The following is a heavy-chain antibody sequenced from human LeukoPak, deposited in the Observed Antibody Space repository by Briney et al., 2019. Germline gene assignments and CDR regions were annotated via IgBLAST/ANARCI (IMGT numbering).Heavy chain of an antibody. CDR3: ARGRLRTITVTTGS. Sequence: GGSLRLSCAASGFTFSNYWMSWVRQAPGKGLEWVADIKYDGSAKYYVDSVKGRFTISRDNAKNSRFLQMNSLRAEEKAVCFCARGRLRTITVTTGSWGGRTLVTVSP. D-gene: IGHD4-17*01. CDR2: IKYDGSAK. J-gene: IGHJ5*02. V-gene: IGHV3-7*01. CDR1: GFTFSNYW.